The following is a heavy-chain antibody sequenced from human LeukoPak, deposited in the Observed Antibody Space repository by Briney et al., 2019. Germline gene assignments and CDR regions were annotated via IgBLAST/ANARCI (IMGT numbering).Heavy chain of an antibody. Sequence: GGSLCLSCAASGFTFNSYGMHWVRQGPGKGQGWVAVVSYDGSSKYYIDSLKGRFTISRDNSKNTLFLQMNSLRAEDTAVYYCARGENSKTYPVSGYWGQGTLVTVSS. J-gene: IGHJ4*02. D-gene: IGHD2/OR15-2a*01. CDR1: GFTFNSYG. CDR2: VSYDGSSK. V-gene: IGHV3-30*03. CDR3: ARGENSKTYPVSGY.